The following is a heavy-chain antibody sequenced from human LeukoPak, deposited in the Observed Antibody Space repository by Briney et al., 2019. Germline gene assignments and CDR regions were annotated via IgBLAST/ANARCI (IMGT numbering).Heavy chain of an antibody. J-gene: IGHJ4*02. V-gene: IGHV3-21*04. CDR3: AKDITAMGDY. CDR2: ISADSTDL. CDR1: GFSFRNYF. Sequence: GGSLRLSCAASGFSFRNYFMNWVRQGPGKGLEWVSSISADSTDLYYTDSVRGRFTISRDNAKNSVYLQMNGLRAEDTAVYYCAKDITAMGDYWGQGTLVTVSS. D-gene: IGHD5-18*01.